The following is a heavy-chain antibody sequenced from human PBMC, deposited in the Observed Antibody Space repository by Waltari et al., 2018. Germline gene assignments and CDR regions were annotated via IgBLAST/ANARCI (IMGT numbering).Heavy chain of an antibody. J-gene: IGHJ4*02. Sequence: QVQLQESGPGLVKPSETLSLTCSVSGGSISSGSYYWTWIRQPAGKGLEWIGRIYTSGSTNYNPSLRSRLTISVDTSNNQFSLKLSSVTAADTAVYYCAKAYCSRTTCYEWDYWGQGTPVTVSS. V-gene: IGHV4-61*02. D-gene: IGHD2-2*01. CDR2: IYTSGST. CDR1: GGSISSGSYY. CDR3: AKAYCSRTTCYEWDY.